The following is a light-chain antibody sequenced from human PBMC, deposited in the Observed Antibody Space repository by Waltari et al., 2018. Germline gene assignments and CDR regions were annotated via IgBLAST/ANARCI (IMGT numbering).Light chain of an antibody. Sequence: IVMTQFPDSLAVSLGETATINCRFSHSLFSTSNNKDYSGWYKQKPGLPPKLLIYWASTRESGVPDRFSGSGSVTDFTLTISSLQAEDVAVYYCLQYFDASRTFGQGTKLEIK. V-gene: IGKV4-1*01. CDR2: WAS. CDR1: HSLFSTSNNKDY. CDR3: LQYFDASRT. J-gene: IGKJ2*01.